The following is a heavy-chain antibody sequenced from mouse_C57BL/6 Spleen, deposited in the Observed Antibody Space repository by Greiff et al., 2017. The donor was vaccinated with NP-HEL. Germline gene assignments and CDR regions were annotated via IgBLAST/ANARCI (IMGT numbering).Heavy chain of an antibody. CDR3: ARGEGYSNSFAY. CDR1: GYTFTSYW. J-gene: IGHJ3*01. CDR2: IDPSDSYT. V-gene: IGHV1-50*01. Sequence: QVQLQQPGAELVKPGASVKLSCKASGYTFTSYWMQWVKQRPGQGLEWIGEIDPSDSYTNYNQKFKGKATLTVDTSSSTAYMQLSSLTSEDSAVYYWARGEGYSNSFAYWGQGTLVTVSA. D-gene: IGHD2-5*01.